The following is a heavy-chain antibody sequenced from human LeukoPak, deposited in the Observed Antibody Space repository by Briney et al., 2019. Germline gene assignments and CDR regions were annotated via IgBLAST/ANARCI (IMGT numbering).Heavy chain of an antibody. CDR1: GGSISSSSYY. J-gene: IGHJ2*01. V-gene: IGHV4-39*01. Sequence: SETLSLTCTVSGGSISSSSYYWGWIRQPPGKGLEWIGSIYYSGSTYYNPSLKSRVTISVDTSKNQFSLKLSSVTAADTAVYYCARVYYFGQLWPPRYWYFDLWGRGTLVTVSS. D-gene: IGHD5-18*01. CDR3: ARVYYFGQLWPPRYWYFDL. CDR2: IYYSGST.